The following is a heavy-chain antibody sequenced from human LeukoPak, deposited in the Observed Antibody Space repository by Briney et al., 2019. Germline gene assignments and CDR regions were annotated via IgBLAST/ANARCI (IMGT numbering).Heavy chain of an antibody. V-gene: IGHV3-48*03. CDR3: ASDPATVTTAWLTH. CDR2: ISSSGSTI. Sequence: QPGGSLRLSCAASGFTFSSYEMNWVRQAPGKGLEWVSYISSSGSTIYYADSVKGRFTISRDNAKNSLYLQMNSLRAEDTAVYYCASDPATVTTAWLTHWGQGTLVTVSS. D-gene: IGHD4-11*01. J-gene: IGHJ4*02. CDR1: GFTFSSYE.